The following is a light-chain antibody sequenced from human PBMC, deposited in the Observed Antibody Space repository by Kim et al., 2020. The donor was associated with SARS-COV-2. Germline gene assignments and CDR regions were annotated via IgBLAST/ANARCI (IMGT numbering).Light chain of an antibody. V-gene: IGLV2-11*03. Sequence: QSVTTSCTGTSSDVVGYDYVSWYQQHPGKAPKLIIFDVNKRPSGVPDRFSGSKSGNTASLTISGLQDEDEADYSCCSYAGSYTLAVFGGGTQLTVL. CDR3: CSYAGSYTLAV. CDR2: DVN. CDR1: SSDVVGYDY. J-gene: IGLJ3*02.